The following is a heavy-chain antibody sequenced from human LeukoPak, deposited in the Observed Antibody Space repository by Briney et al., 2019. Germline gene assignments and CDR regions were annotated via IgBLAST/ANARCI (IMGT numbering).Heavy chain of an antibody. CDR2: ISFDGSIK. V-gene: IGHV3-30-3*01. Sequence: PGRSLRLSCAASGFTFSSYAMHWVRQAPGKGLDWVEVISFDGSIKAYADSVKGQFTISRDNSKNTLYLQMNSLRPEDTAVYYCARDLVAGTPDYFDYWSQGTLVTVSS. J-gene: IGHJ4*02. D-gene: IGHD6-19*01. CDR1: GFTFSSYA. CDR3: ARDLVAGTPDYFDY.